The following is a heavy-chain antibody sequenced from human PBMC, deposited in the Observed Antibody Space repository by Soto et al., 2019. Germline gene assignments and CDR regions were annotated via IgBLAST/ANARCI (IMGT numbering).Heavy chain of an antibody. CDR2: INHSGST. CDR1: GGSFSGYY. Sequence: SETLSLTCAVYGGSFSGYYWSWIRQPPGKGLEWIGEINHSGSTNYNPSLKSRVTISVDTSKNQFSLKLSSVTAADTAVYYSARGIVVVPAASYYYYYYYMDVWGKGTTVTVSS. D-gene: IGHD2-2*01. CDR3: ARGIVVVPAASYYYYYYYMDV. V-gene: IGHV4-34*01. J-gene: IGHJ6*03.